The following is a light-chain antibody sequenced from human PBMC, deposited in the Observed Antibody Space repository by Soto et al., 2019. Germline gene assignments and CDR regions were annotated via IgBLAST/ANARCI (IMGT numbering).Light chain of an antibody. CDR3: QQYGSYPRT. V-gene: IGKV1-5*01. CDR2: DAS. J-gene: IGKJ1*01. Sequence: DIQMTQSPSTLSASVGDGVTITCRASETITTSLAWYQQQPGTAPKVLIYDASTLESGVPSRFSGSGSGTEFTLTISSLQPADFATCYCQQYGSYPRTFGQGNKVEIK. CDR1: ETITTS.